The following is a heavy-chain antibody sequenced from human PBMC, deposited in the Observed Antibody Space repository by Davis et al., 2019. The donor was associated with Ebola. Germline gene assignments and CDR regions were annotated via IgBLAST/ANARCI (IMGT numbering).Heavy chain of an antibody. CDR3: ARAQFPTTSDH. CDR1: GYSFSSNG. Sequence: AASVKVSCKASGYSFSSNGISWVRQAPGQGLEWMGWVNPHNGNTNYAQNVQGRVTMTTDTSTSTAYMEVGILRSDDTAVYYCARAQFPTTSDHWGQGTLVTVSS. J-gene: IGHJ4*02. V-gene: IGHV1-18*04. D-gene: IGHD1-1*01. CDR2: VNPHNGNT.